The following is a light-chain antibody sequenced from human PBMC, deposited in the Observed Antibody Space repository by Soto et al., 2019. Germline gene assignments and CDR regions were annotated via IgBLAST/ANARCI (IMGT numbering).Light chain of an antibody. J-gene: IGKJ5*01. CDR1: QSISSY. CDR2: EAS. CDR3: QQRSNWPRIT. V-gene: IGKV3-11*01. Sequence: LLVTQPPASSSLSPGESATPSCRASQSISSYLAWYRQTPGQAPRLFIYEASNRATVIPGRFSGSGSGTDFTLTISSLEPEAFAVYYGQQRSNWPRITFGQGTRLGI.